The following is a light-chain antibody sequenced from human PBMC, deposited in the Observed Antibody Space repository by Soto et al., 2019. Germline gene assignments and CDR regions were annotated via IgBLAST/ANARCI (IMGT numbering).Light chain of an antibody. CDR3: QQYGSLPYT. CDR2: GAS. CDR1: QSVSSSY. Sequence: EIGLTQSPGTPSLSPGERATLSCRASQSVSSSYLAWYQQKPGQAPRLLIYGASTRATGIPARFSGSGSGTEFTLTISRLEPEDFAVYHCQQYGSLPYTFGQGTKVDIK. V-gene: IGKV3-20*01. J-gene: IGKJ2*01.